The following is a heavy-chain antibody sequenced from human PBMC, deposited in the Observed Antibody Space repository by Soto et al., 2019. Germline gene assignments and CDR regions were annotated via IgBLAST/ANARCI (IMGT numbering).Heavy chain of an antibody. J-gene: IGHJ3*02. CDR2: ISYDGSNK. CDR1: GFTFSSYG. Sequence: QVQLVESGGGVVQPGRSLRLSCAASGFTFSSYGMHWVRQAPGKGLEWVAVISYDGSNKYYADSVKGRFTISRDNSKTTLYLQMNSLRAEDTAVYYCAKDGYCSGGSCYAIENDAFDIWGQGTMVTVSS. V-gene: IGHV3-30*18. D-gene: IGHD2-15*01. CDR3: AKDGYCSGGSCYAIENDAFDI.